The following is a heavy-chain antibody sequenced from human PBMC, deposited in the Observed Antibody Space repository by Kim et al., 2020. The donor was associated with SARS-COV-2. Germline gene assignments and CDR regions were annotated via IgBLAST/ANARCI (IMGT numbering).Heavy chain of an antibody. D-gene: IGHD6-6*01. CDR3: ARTIVAARRFPLWSNNYYYYGMDV. CDR1: GGSISSYY. J-gene: IGHJ6*02. Sequence: SETLSLTCTVSGGSISSYYWSWIRQPPGKGLEWIGYIYYSGSTNYNPSLKSRVTISVDTSKNQFSLKLSSVTAADTAVYYCARTIVAARRFPLWSNNYYYYGMDVWGQGTTVTVSS. CDR2: IYYSGST. V-gene: IGHV4-59*01.